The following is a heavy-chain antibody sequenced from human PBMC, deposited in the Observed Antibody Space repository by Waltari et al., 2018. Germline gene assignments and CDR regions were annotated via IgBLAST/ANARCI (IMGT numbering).Heavy chain of an antibody. CDR3: ARGGGPRTVVALTFDL. V-gene: IGHV1-18*01. D-gene: IGHD3-22*01. Sequence: QVQLVQSGAEVKKPGASVKVSCKASGYTFTNFGINWVRQAPGQGLEWMGGISPYNGHADYEQKLQGRVTMTTDTSTKTAFLELRSLRSDDTAVYYCARGGGPRTVVALTFDLWGQGTLVTVSS. CDR2: ISPYNGHA. CDR1: GYTFTNFG. J-gene: IGHJ4*02.